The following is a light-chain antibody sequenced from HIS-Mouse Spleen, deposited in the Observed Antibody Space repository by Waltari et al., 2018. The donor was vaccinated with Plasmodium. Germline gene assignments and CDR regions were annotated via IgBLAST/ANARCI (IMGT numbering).Light chain of an antibody. CDR2: KAS. CDR3: QQYNSYWT. J-gene: IGKJ1*01. V-gene: IGKV1-5*03. Sequence: DIQMTQSTSTLSAPVCDRATIPCRASQGISSWFAWYQQKPGKAPKLLIYKASSLGSGVPSRFSGSGSGTEFTLTISSLQPDDFATYYCQQYNSYWTFGQGTKVEIK. CDR1: QGISSW.